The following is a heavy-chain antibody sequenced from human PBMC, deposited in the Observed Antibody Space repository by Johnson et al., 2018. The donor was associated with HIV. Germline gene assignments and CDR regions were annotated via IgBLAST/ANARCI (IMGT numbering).Heavy chain of an antibody. Sequence: VQLVESGGGLVQPGGSLRLSCAASGFTFSDHYMDWVRQAPGKGLEWVGRTRNKANSYTTEYAASVKGRFTISRDDSKNSLYLQMNSLKTEDTAVYYCAREPDNFGSPDAFDIWGQGTMVTVSS. D-gene: IGHD3-3*01. J-gene: IGHJ3*02. V-gene: IGHV3-72*01. CDR2: TRNKANSYTT. CDR3: AREPDNFGSPDAFDI. CDR1: GFTFSDHY.